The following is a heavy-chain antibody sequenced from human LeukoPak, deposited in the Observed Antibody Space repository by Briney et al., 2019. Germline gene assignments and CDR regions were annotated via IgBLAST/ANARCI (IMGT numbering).Heavy chain of an antibody. V-gene: IGHV4-59*08. J-gene: IGHJ5*02. CDR2: IYYSGST. CDR3: ARHNYYLNWFDP. Sequence: SETPSLTCTVSGGSISSYYWSWIRQPPGKGLEWIGYIYYSGSTNYNPSLKSRVTISVDTSKNQFSLKLSSVTAADTAVYYCARHNYYLNWFDPWGQGTLVTVSS. D-gene: IGHD3-22*01. CDR1: GGSISSYY.